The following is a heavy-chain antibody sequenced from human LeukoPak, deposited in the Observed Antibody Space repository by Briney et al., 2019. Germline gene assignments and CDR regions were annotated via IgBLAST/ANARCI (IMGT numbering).Heavy chain of an antibody. CDR2: INPSGGST. J-gene: IGHJ4*02. Sequence: ASVKVSCKASGYTFTSYYMHWVRQAPGQGLEWMGIINPSGGSTSYAQKFQGRVTMTRDTSTSTVYMELSSLGSEDTAVYYCARGPPLYYYDSSGYYKPSFDYWGQGTLVTVSS. V-gene: IGHV1-46*01. D-gene: IGHD3-22*01. CDR3: ARGPPLYYYDSSGYYKPSFDY. CDR1: GYTFTSYY.